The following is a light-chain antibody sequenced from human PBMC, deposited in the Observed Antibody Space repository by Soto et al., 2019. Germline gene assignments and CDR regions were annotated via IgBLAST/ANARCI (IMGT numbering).Light chain of an antibody. J-gene: IGKJ4*01. CDR2: KAS. CDR1: QSISSW. V-gene: IGKV1-5*03. Sequence: DIQMTQSPSTLSASVGDRVTITCRASQSISSWLAWYQQKPGKAPKLLMYKASNLESVVPSRFSGTGSGTEFTLTISSLQPDDFATDHCQQYNDYPLTFGGDTKVDIK. CDR3: QQYNDYPLT.